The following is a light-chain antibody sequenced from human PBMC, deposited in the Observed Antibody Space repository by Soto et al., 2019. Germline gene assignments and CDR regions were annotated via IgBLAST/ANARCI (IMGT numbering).Light chain of an antibody. V-gene: IGKV1-5*01. CDR1: QSVSSW. CDR2: YAS. J-gene: IGKJ5*01. Sequence: DILMTQSPSTLSASVGETVTVTCRASQSVSSWLSGYQQKPGEAAKRLLYYASALPRGVPSRFSGSGAGTKVSLPIASLQPDDFATYYCQQSYSTLITFGQGTRLEIK. CDR3: QQSYSTLIT.